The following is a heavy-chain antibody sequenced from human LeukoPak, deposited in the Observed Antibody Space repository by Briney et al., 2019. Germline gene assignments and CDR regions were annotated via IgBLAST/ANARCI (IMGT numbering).Heavy chain of an antibody. CDR2: ISWNSGSI. V-gene: IGHV3-9*01. CDR1: GFTFDDYA. CDR3: AKGYSYGYGYYFDY. Sequence: PGGSLRLSCAATGFTFDDYAMHWVRQAPGKGLEWVSGISWNSGSIGYADSVKGRFTISRDNAKNSLYLQMNSLRAKDTALYYCAKGYSYGYGYYFDYWGQGTLVTVSS. J-gene: IGHJ4*02. D-gene: IGHD5-18*01.